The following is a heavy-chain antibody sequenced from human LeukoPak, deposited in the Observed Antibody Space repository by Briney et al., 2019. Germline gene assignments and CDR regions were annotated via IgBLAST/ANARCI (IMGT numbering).Heavy chain of an antibody. CDR3: ARGYDSSAYYPFNY. CDR2: ICSDGST. CDR1: GASSPSYY. Sequence: SSVTLSLTCSVSGASSPSYYWNWIRHAPGKGLEWIGYICSDGSTSYSPFLRSRVTISIDTSRNQFSLKLSSVTAADAAVYYCARGYDSSAYYPFNYWGQGTLVTVSS. D-gene: IGHD3-22*01. J-gene: IGHJ4*02. V-gene: IGHV4-59*01.